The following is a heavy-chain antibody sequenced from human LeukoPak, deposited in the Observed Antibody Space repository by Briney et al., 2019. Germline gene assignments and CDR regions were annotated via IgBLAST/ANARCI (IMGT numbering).Heavy chain of an antibody. CDR2: INPNSGGT. D-gene: IGHD3-10*01. J-gene: IGHJ5*02. Sequence: ASVKVSCKASGYTFTGYYMHWVRQAPGQGLEWMGWINPNSGGTNYAQKFQGRVTMTRDTSISTAYMELSRLRSDDTAVYYCARVIPLLWFGEEAENNWFDPWGQGTLVTVSS. CDR1: GYTFTGYY. CDR3: ARVIPLLWFGEEAENNWFDP. V-gene: IGHV1-2*02.